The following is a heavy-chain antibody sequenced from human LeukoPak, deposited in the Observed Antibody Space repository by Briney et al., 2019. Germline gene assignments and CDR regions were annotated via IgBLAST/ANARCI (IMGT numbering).Heavy chain of an antibody. CDR1: GFTFSSYS. D-gene: IGHD4-17*01. CDR3: ARDRSDYGDYYYYYYGMDV. J-gene: IGHJ6*02. CDR2: ISSSSSTI. V-gene: IGHV3-48*04. Sequence: GGSLRLSCAASGFTFSSYSMNWVRQAPGKGLEWVSYISSSSSTIYYADSVKGRFTISRDNAKNSLYLQMNSLRAEDTAVYYCARDRSDYGDYYYYYYGMDVWGQGTTVTVSS.